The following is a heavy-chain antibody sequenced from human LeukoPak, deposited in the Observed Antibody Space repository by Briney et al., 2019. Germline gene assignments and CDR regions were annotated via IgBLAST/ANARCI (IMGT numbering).Heavy chain of an antibody. V-gene: IGHV3-48*04. Sequence: GGSLRLSCAASGFTFSSYSMNWVRQAPGKGLEWVSYISSSSSTIYYADSVKGRFTISRDNAKNSLYLQMNSLRAEDTAVYYCARENGDYVIDYWGQGTLVTVSS. J-gene: IGHJ4*02. CDR2: ISSSSSTI. D-gene: IGHD4-17*01. CDR1: GFTFSSYS. CDR3: ARENGDYVIDY.